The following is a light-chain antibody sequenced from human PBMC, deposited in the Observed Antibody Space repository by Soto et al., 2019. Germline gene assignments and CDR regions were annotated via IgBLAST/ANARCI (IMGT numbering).Light chain of an antibody. CDR2: DVS. Sequence: DIQMTQSPSALSASVGDTVTITCRASQSIAASLAWYQHKPGEAPKLLIYDVSSLETGVPSRFSGSGSGTEFSLTIRGLQPDDFATYYCQQYDSYSPLTFGGGTKVDIK. V-gene: IGKV1-5*01. CDR1: QSIAAS. J-gene: IGKJ4*01. CDR3: QQYDSYSPLT.